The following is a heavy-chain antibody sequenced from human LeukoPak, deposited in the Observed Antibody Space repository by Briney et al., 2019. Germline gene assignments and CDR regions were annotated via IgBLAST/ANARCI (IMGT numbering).Heavy chain of an antibody. J-gene: IGHJ3*02. CDR2: ISYDGSNK. Sequence: GRSLRLSCAASGFTFSSYAMHWVRQAPGKRLEWVAVISYDGSNKYYADSVKGRFIISRDNSKNTLYLQMNSLRAEDTAVYYCARDLDAFDIWRKGTIVSVSS. CDR1: GFTFSSYA. V-gene: IGHV3-30-3*01. CDR3: ARDLDAFDI.